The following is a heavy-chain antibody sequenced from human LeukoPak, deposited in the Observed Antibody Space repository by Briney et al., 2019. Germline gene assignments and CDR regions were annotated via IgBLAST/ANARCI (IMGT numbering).Heavy chain of an antibody. Sequence: PGGSLRLSCVASGFTFNSYWMSWVRQAPGKGLEWVANIKEDGTEKYYVDSVKGRFTISRDNAKNSLYLQMNSLRAEDTAVYYCARDPGYSSSWSDYWGQGTLVTVSS. CDR1: GFTFNSYW. J-gene: IGHJ4*02. D-gene: IGHD6-13*01. CDR3: ARDPGYSSSWSDY. V-gene: IGHV3-7*01. CDR2: IKEDGTEK.